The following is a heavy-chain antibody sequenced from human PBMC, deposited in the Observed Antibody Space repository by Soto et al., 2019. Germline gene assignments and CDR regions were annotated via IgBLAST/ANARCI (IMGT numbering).Heavy chain of an antibody. D-gene: IGHD3-3*01. J-gene: IGHJ6*02. V-gene: IGHV2-5*01. CDR2: IYWNDDK. Sequence: QITLKESGPTLVKPTQTLTLTCTFSGFSLTTSGVAVGWIRQSPGKALEWLALIYWNDDKRYSPPLNNSLTIAKDTSNTQVVLTMTNMDPVDTATYYCAHGVFTIYYAIDVWGQGTTVTVSS. CDR1: GFSLTTSGVA. CDR3: AHGVFTIYYAIDV.